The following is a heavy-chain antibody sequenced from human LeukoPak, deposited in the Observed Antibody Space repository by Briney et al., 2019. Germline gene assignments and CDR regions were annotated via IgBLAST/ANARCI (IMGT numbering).Heavy chain of an antibody. J-gene: IGHJ4*02. CDR2: INPNTGDT. V-gene: IGHV1-2*04. D-gene: IGHD6-13*01. CDR3: ARAGYSSSWRPYYFDY. CDR1: GYIFTGYY. Sequence: ASVKVSCKASGYIFTGYYIHWMRQAPGQGLEWMGWINPNTGDTNYAQKFQDWVTMTRDTSISTAYMELSRLRSDDTAVYYCARAGYSSSWRPYYFDYWGQGTLVTVSS.